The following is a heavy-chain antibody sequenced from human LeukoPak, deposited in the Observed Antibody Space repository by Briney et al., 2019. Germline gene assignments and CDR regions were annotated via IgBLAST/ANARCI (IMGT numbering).Heavy chain of an antibody. CDR1: GGSISSFY. CDR3: ASYSSGWYGVDY. V-gene: IGHV4-38-2*02. CDR2: IDHSGST. D-gene: IGHD6-19*01. Sequence: SETLSLTCTVSGGSISSFYWGWIRQPPGKGLEWTGSIDHSGSTYYNPSLKSRITISVDTSKNQFSLKLSSVTAADTAVYYCASYSSGWYGVDYWGQGTLVTVSS. J-gene: IGHJ4*02.